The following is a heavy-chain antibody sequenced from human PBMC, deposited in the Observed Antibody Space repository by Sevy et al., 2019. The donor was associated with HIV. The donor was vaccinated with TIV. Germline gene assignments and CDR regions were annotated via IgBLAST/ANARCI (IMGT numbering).Heavy chain of an antibody. V-gene: IGHV4-59*01. CDR3: AREKGTVTILSAFDI. J-gene: IGHJ3*02. Sequence: SETPLTCTVSGGSFSTYSWNLIRQSPGKGLEWIGYIYDSGHTNYNPSLKSRVTISVDTSKNQFSLKLNSVTAADTAVYYCAREKGTVTILSAFDIWGQGTRVTVSS. D-gene: IGHD4-17*01. CDR1: GGSFSTYS. CDR2: IYDSGHT.